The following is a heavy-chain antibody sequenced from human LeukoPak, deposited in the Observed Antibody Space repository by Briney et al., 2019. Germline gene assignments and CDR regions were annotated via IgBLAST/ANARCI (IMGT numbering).Heavy chain of an antibody. Sequence: GGSLRLSCAASRFTFSSYWVQWVRQAPGKGLVWVSRINNDGSSTNYADSVKGRFTISRDNAKNTLYLQMNSLRAEDTAVYYCARDWDTDGMDVWGQGTTVTVSS. CDR2: INNDGSST. J-gene: IGHJ6*02. CDR3: ARDWDTDGMDV. CDR1: RFTFSSYW. V-gene: IGHV3-74*01. D-gene: IGHD1-26*01.